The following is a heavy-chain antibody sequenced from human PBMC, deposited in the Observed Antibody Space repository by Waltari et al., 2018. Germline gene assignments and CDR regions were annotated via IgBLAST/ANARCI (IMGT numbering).Heavy chain of an antibody. CDR3: AKARITVDY. CDR1: GGSISSSGYY. Sequence: QLQLQESGPGLVKPSETPSLTCTVSGGSISSSGYYWGWIHQPPGKGLEWIGSINYSGSTYYNPSLKSRVTISVDTSKNQFSLKLSSVAAADTAVYYCAKARITVDYWGQGTLVTVSS. J-gene: IGHJ4*02. D-gene: IGHD3-10*01. V-gene: IGHV4-39*05. CDR2: INYSGST.